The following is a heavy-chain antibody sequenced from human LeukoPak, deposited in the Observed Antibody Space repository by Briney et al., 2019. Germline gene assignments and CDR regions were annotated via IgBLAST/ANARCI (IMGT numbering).Heavy chain of an antibody. V-gene: IGHV6-1*01. CDR2: TYFRSKWYN. CDR1: GDSVSSNSAT. CDR3: ARGLLVGHPYYCAMDV. J-gene: IGHJ6*02. D-gene: IGHD2-8*02. Sequence: SQTLSLSCAISGDSVSSNSATWTWIRQSPSRGLEWLGGTYFRSKWYNDSAESVKSRISISLDTSKNQFSLQLSSVTPEDTAVYYCARGLLVGHPYYCAMDVWGQGTTVSVSS.